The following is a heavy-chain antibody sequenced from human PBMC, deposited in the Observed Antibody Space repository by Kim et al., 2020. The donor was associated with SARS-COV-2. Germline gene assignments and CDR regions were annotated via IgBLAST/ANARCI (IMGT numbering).Heavy chain of an antibody. Sequence: GGSLRLSCAASGFGFIDHAMHWVRQAPGKGLEWVSGISRNSGSVGYADSVRGRFTISRDNAKNSLYLHMNSLRAEDTALYYCTKDQAGYCSSAGCSTGLDYWGQRPLVTVSS. D-gene: IGHD2-2*01. CDR2: ISRNSGSV. J-gene: IGHJ4*01. CDR1: GFGFIDHA. V-gene: IGHV3-9*01. CDR3: TKDQAGYCSSAGCSTGLDY.